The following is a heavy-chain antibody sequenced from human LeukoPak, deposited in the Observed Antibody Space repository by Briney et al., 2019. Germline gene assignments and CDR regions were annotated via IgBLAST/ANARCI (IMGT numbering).Heavy chain of an antibody. D-gene: IGHD6-13*01. V-gene: IGHV3-30-3*01. CDR2: ISYDGSNK. J-gene: IGHJ4*02. Sequence: GGSLRLSCAASGFTFSSYAMHWVRQAPGKGLEWVAVISYDGSNKYYADSVKGRFTISRDNSKNTLYLQMNSLRAEDTAVYYCAKDKSRIAAAGTVGDYWGQGTLVTVSS. CDR3: AKDKSRIAAAGTVGDY. CDR1: GFTFSSYA.